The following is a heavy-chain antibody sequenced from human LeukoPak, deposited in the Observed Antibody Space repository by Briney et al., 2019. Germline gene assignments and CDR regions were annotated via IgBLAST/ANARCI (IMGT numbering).Heavy chain of an antibody. CDR2: IYSGGST. CDR3: ARDLIAAASEYYYYYGMDV. V-gene: IGHV3-66*01. J-gene: IGHJ6*02. D-gene: IGHD6-13*01. Sequence: QPGGSLRLSCAASGFTVSSNYMSWVRQAPGKGLEWVSVIYSGGSTYYADSVKGRFTISRDNSKNTLYLQMNSLRAEDTAVYYCARDLIAAASEYYYYYGMDVWGQGTTVTVSS. CDR1: GFTVSSNY.